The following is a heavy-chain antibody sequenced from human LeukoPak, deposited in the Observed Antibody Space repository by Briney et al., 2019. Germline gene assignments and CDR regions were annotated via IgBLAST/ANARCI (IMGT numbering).Heavy chain of an antibody. D-gene: IGHD3-10*01. J-gene: IGHJ6*02. Sequence: PSETLSLTCTVSGGSISSYYWSWIRQPPGKGLEWIGYIYYSGSTNYNPSLKSRVTISVDTSKNQFSLKLSSVTAADTAVYYCARGEVYYGSGSYYGLGMDVRGQGTTVTVSS. CDR3: ARGEVYYGSGSYYGLGMDV. CDR2: IYYSGST. CDR1: GGSISSYY. V-gene: IGHV4-59*01.